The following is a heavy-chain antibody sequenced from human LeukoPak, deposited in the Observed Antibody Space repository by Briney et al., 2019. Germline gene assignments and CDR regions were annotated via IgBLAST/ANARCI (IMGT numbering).Heavy chain of an antibody. V-gene: IGHV3-53*01. CDR2: IYSGGST. J-gene: IGHJ4*02. D-gene: IGHD6-13*01. CDR3: ARYYSSSWYDGGYFDY. CDR1: GFTVSSNY. Sequence: GGSLRLSCAASGFTVSSNYMSWVRQAPGKGLEWVSVIYSGGSTYYADSVKGRFTISRDNSENTLYLQMNSLRAEDTAVYYCARYYSSSWYDGGYFDYWGQGTLVTVSS.